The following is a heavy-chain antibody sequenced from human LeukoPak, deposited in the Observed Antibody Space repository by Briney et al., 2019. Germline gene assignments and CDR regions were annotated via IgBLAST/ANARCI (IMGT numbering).Heavy chain of an antibody. Sequence: PSETLSLTCTVSGGSISSYYWSWIRQPAGKGLEGIGRIYTSGSTNYNPSLKSRVTMSVDTSKNQSSLKLSSVTAADTAVYYCARSPPSYYNVGSVDVWGKGTTVTVSS. D-gene: IGHD3-10*01. CDR3: ARSPPSYYNVGSVDV. CDR2: IYTSGST. V-gene: IGHV4-4*07. CDR1: GGSISSYY. J-gene: IGHJ6*04.